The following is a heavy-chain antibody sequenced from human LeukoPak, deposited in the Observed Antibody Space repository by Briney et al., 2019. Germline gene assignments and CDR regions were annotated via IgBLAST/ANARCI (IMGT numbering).Heavy chain of an antibody. J-gene: IGHJ3*02. CDR2: ISSTSSYI. Sequence: RGSLRLSCAASGFTFSSYSINWVRQAPGKGLEWVSSISSTSSYIFYADSVKGRFTISRDNAKSSLYLQMNSLRAEDTALYYCARDLYDSSHDAFDIWGQGTMVPVFS. D-gene: IGHD3-22*01. V-gene: IGHV3-21*01. CDR3: ARDLYDSSHDAFDI. CDR1: GFTFSSYS.